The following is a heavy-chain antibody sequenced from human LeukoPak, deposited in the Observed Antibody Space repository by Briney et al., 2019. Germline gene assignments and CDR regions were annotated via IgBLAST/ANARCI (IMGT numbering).Heavy chain of an antibody. D-gene: IGHD1-26*01. CDR1: GFTFSNAW. V-gene: IGHV3-15*01. Sequence: GGSLRLSCAASGFTFSNAWMSWVRQAPGKGLEWVGRIKSKTDGGTTDYAAPVKGRFTISRDDSKNTLYLQMNSLKTEDTAVYYCTTDLWELLYYGMDVWGQGTTVTVSS. CDR2: IKSKTDGGTT. CDR3: TTDLWELLYYGMDV. J-gene: IGHJ6*02.